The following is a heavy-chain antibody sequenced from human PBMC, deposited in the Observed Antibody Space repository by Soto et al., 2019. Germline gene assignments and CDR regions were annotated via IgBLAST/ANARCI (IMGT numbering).Heavy chain of an antibody. CDR1: GYSFTTYG. CDR3: AREGPAPYYYFGMDV. J-gene: IGHJ6*02. CDR2: ISAYNGNT. V-gene: IGHV1-18*01. Sequence: QVQLVQSGGEVKKPGASVKVSCKTSGYSFTTYGISWVRQAPGQGLEWMGWISAYNGNTNYAQKLQGRVTMTTDTPTSTAYMEVRSLRSDDTGVYYCAREGPAPYYYFGMDVWGQGSTVTVSS.